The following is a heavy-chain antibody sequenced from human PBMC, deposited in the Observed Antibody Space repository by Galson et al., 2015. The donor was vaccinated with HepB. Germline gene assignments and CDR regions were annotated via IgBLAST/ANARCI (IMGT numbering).Heavy chain of an antibody. J-gene: IGHJ5*02. Sequence: SVKVSCKASGFTFNIYGISWVRQAPGQGLEWMGWISVYNGNTYYAQGLEGRVTMTADTSTSTAYLELRTLRSDDTAVYYCARDRASVSYLEREGWFDPWGQGTLVTVSS. D-gene: IGHD3-3*01. CDR1: GFTFNIYG. CDR3: ARDRASVSYLEREGWFDP. V-gene: IGHV1-18*01. CDR2: ISVYNGNT.